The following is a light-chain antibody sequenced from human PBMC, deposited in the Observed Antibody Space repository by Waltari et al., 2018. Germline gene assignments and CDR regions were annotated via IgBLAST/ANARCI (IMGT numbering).Light chain of an antibody. CDR1: STDTSSYNL. J-gene: IGLJ1*01. CDR2: EAT. V-gene: IGLV2-23*01. CDR3: CSYTGSSTSYG. Sequence: QSALSQPASVSGSPGQSLTITCPGASTDTSSYNLVAWYQPHPNRAPKLIIYEATKRPSGISHRFSGAKSGATASLRISGLQADDEADYYCCSYTGSSTSYGCGGGTKVTVL.